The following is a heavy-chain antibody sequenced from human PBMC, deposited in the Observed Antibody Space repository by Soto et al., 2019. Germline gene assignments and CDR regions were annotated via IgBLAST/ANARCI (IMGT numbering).Heavy chain of an antibody. CDR1: GGSISSSNW. V-gene: IGHV4-4*02. CDR2: IYHSGST. CDR3: ASLIMITFGGVIARDY. D-gene: IGHD3-16*02. J-gene: IGHJ4*02. Sequence: ERLCRTGTVSGGSISSSNWWSWVRQPPGKGLEWIGEIYHSGSTNYNPSLKIRVTISVDKSKNQFPLKLSSVTAADTAVSYCASLIMITFGGVIARDYWGQGTLVTVYS.